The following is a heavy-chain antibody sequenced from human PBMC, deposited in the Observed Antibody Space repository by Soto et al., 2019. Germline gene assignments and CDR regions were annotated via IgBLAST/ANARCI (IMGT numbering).Heavy chain of an antibody. J-gene: IGHJ1*01. V-gene: IGHV4-34*01. CDR3: ARGSGFLGYCSGGSCMGYFQH. D-gene: IGHD2-15*01. CDR2: INHSGST. CDR1: RGSFSGYY. Sequence: SETLSLTCAVYRGSFSGYYWSWIRQPPGKGLEWIGEINHSGSTNYNPSLKSRVTISVDTSKSQFSLKLSSVTAADTAVYYCARGSGFLGYCSGGSCMGYFQHWGQGTLVTVS.